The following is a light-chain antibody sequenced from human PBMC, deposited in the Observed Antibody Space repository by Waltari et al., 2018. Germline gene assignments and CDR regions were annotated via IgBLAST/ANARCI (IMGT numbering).Light chain of an antibody. CDR2: RND. J-gene: IGLJ3*02. CDR1: SSNLGHNV. CDR3: ASWDDSLNGHWV. Sequence: QSVLTQPPSASGTPGQRVTISCYGTSSNLGHNVVNWYQQVPGTAPKLLIYRNDLLPSGVPDRFSASKSGTSASLAISGLQSEDEAEYYCASWDDSLNGHWVFGGGTKVTVL. V-gene: IGLV1-44*01.